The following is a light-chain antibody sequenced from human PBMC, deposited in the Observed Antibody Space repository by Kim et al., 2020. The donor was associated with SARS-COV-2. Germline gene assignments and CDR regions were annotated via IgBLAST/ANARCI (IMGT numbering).Light chain of an antibody. Sequence: SVSPGQTASITCSGDKLGDKHACWYQQKPGQSPVLVIYQDTKRPSGIPERFSGSNSGNTATLTISGTQAMDEADYYCQAWDSSTYVFGPGTKVTVL. CDR1: KLGDKH. J-gene: IGLJ1*01. V-gene: IGLV3-1*01. CDR3: QAWDSSTYV. CDR2: QDT.